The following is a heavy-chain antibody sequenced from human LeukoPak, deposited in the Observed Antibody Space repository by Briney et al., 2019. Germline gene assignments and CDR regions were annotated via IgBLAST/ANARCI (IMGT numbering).Heavy chain of an antibody. CDR1: GFTFSMYW. V-gene: IGHV3-74*01. Sequence: GGSLRLSCTASGFTFSMYWMHWVRQAPGEGPVWVSRITSDGSTTIYAGSVKGRLTVSRDNAKNTLYLQMNSLRAEDTAVYYCVRDSRYTMDVWGQGTAVTVPS. D-gene: IGHD5-18*01. CDR2: ITSDGSTT. J-gene: IGHJ6*02. CDR3: VRDSRYTMDV.